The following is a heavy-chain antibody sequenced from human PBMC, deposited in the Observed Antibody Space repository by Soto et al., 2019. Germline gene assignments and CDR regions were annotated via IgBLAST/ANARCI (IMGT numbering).Heavy chain of an antibody. CDR2: IYYSGNT. D-gene: IGHD4-17*01. J-gene: IGHJ4*02. CDR1: GGSISSYY. CDR3: ARENYGDYLSGILL. V-gene: IGHV4-59*01. Sequence: SETLSLTCTVSGGSISSYYWSWIRQPPGKGLEWIGYIYYSGNTNYNPSLKSRVTISVDTSKNQFTLKLSSVTAADTNEYECARENYGDYLSGILLWGPGTLVTVSS.